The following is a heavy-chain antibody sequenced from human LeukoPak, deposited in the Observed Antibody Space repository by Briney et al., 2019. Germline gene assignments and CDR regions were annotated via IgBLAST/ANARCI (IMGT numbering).Heavy chain of an antibody. CDR2: IYNSEST. J-gene: IGHJ4*02. Sequence: SETLSLTCTVSGASGSGFYWTWIRQPPGKGLEWIGYIYNSESTDYNPSLKSRVTISLDTSKNQFSLRLTSVTSADTAVYYCARQYYYGSGSPNWGQGTLVTVSS. CDR1: GASGSGFY. CDR3: ARQYYYGSGSPN. D-gene: IGHD3-10*01. V-gene: IGHV4-59*02.